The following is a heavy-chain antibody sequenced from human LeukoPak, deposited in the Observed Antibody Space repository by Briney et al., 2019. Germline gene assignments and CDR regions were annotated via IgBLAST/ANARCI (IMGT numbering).Heavy chain of an antibody. CDR1: GFTLSSYS. CDR3: ARVDSGSACAS. V-gene: IGHV3-64*01. J-gene: IGHJ1*01. CDR2: ISKNGGST. Sequence: EGSLRLSCAASGFTLSSYSMHWVRQAPGKGLEFVSAISKNGGSTYYANSVKGRFTISRDISKNTLYLQIGSLRPEDMAVYYCARVDSGSACASWGQGILVTVSS. D-gene: IGHD6-19*01.